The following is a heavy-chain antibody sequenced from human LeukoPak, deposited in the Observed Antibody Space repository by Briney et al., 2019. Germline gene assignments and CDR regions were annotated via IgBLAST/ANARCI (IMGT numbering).Heavy chain of an antibody. CDR1: GFTVSSNY. D-gene: IGHD3-10*01. CDR3: AKWKYGSDFGYFDY. CDR2: IYSGGST. Sequence: PGGSLRLSCAASGFTVSSNYMSWVRQAPGKGLEWVSVIYSGGSTYYADSVKGRFTISRDNSKNTLYLQMNSLRAEDTAVYYCAKWKYGSDFGYFDYWGQGTLVTVSS. J-gene: IGHJ4*02. V-gene: IGHV3-53*01.